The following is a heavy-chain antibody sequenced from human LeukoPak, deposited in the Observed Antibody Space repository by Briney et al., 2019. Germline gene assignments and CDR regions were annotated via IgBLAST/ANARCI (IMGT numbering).Heavy chain of an antibody. CDR3: ARGGATRGRFEN. V-gene: IGHV3-7*01. Sequence: PGGSLRLSCAASGFPFNAQTMSWVRQAPGKGLDWVASMREDGREIYYVDSAKGRFTISRDNPKNSLYLQMNFLRAEDTAVYYCARGGATRGRFENWGQGTLVTVSS. CDR2: MREDGREI. D-gene: IGHD1-26*01. CDR1: GFPFNAQT. J-gene: IGHJ4*02.